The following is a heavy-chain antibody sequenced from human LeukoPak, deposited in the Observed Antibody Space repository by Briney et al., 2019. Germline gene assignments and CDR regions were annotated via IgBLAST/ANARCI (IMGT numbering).Heavy chain of an antibody. CDR3: AKDYYCSSTSCGIDY. Sequence: GGTLRLSCAACGFTFSRYGMHWVRQAPGKGREGVAFIRYDGSNKYYAGSVKGRFTISRDNSKNTMYLQMHSLRAEDTAVYYCAKDYYCSSTSCGIDYWGQGTLSPSPQ. V-gene: IGHV3-30*02. CDR1: GFTFSRYG. J-gene: IGHJ4*02. CDR2: IRYDGSNK. D-gene: IGHD2-2*01.